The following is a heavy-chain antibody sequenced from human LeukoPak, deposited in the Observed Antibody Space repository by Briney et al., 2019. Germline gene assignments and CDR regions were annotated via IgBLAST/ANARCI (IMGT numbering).Heavy chain of an antibody. D-gene: IGHD6-6*01. CDR2: INPNSGGT. Sequence: ASVKVSCKAPGYTFTGYYMHWVRQAPGQGLEWMGWINPNSGGTNYAQKFQGRVTMTRDTSISTAYMELSRLRSDDTAVYYCARDLAPSSSPDYYYYYMDVWGKGTTVTVSS. CDR1: GYTFTGYY. V-gene: IGHV1-2*02. J-gene: IGHJ6*03. CDR3: ARDLAPSSSPDYYYYYMDV.